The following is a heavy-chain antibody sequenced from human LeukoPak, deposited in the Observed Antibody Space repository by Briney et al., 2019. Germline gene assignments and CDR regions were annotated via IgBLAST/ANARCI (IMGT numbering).Heavy chain of an antibody. CDR1: GITLSNYG. CDR3: AKRGVVIRVILVGFHKEAYYFDS. Sequence: GGSLRLSCAVSGITLSNYGMSWVRQAPGKGLEWVAGISGSGGSTSYADSVKGRFTISRDNPRNTLYLQMNNLRAEDTAVYFCAKRGVVIRVILVGFHKEAYYFDSWGQGALVTVSS. J-gene: IGHJ4*02. V-gene: IGHV3-23*01. D-gene: IGHD3-22*01. CDR2: ISGSGGST.